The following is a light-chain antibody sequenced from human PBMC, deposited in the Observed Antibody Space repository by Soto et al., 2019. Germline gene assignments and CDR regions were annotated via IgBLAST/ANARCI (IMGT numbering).Light chain of an antibody. V-gene: IGKV3-11*01. J-gene: IGKJ1*01. CDR2: DAS. CDR1: PSVSSY. Sequence: EIVLTQSPATLSLSPGERATLSCRASPSVSSYLAWYQQKAGQAPRLLIYDASNRATGIPAMFSGSGSGTDFTLTISSREPEDFAVYYCQQRSNWPWTFGQGTKVEIK. CDR3: QQRSNWPWT.